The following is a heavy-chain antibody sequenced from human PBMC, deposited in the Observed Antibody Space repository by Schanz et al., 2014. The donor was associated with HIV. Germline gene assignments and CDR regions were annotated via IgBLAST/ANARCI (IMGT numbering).Heavy chain of an antibody. CDR2: IIPVFGTA. D-gene: IGHD2-21*02. CDR1: GGTFNNYA. V-gene: IGHV1-69*01. J-gene: IGHJ4*02. CDR3: ARSRYGDHPYYFDL. Sequence: QVHLVQSGAAVRKPGSSVTVSCKTSGGTFNNYALNWVRQAPGQGLEWMGGIIPVFGTANYAQKFPGRVTINADQSTTTVYMYLSSLRSDDTAVYYCARSRYGDHPYYFDLWGQGTPVAVS.